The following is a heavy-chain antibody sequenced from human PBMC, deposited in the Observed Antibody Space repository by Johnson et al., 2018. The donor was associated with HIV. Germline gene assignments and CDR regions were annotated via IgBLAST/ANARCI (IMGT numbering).Heavy chain of an antibody. CDR2: ISFDGSNE. J-gene: IGHJ3*02. CDR3: ARAVARGQWLADGYI. Sequence: QVQLVESGGGVVQPGRSLRLSCAASGFTLSDYGMHWVRQAPGKGLEWVAVISFDGSNEYYADSVKGRFTISRDNSKNTLHLQMNSLRTEDTAVYYCARAVARGQWLADGYIWGQGTTVTVSS. V-gene: IGHV3-30*04. CDR1: GFTLSDYG. D-gene: IGHD6-19*01.